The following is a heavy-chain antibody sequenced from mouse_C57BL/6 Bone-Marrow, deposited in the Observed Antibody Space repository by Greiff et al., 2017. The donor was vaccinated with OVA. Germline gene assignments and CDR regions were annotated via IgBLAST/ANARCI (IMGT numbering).Heavy chain of an antibody. J-gene: IGHJ4*01. CDR1: GYTFTSYG. D-gene: IGHD2-5*01. CDR3: ARLYSNHSFYAMDY. CDR2: IYPRSGNT. V-gene: IGHV1-81*01. Sequence: VQLVESGAELARPGASVKLSCKASGYTFTSYGISWVKQRTGQGLEWIGEIYPRSGNTYYNEKFKGKATLTADKSSSTAYMELRSLTSEDSAVYFCARLYSNHSFYAMDYWGQGTSVTVSS.